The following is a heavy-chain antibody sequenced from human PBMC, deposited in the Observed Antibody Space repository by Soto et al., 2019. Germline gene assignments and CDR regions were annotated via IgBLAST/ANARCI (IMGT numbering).Heavy chain of an antibody. V-gene: IGHV4-30-2*02. CDR3: ARLPWADYGGIFDP. Sequence: SDTLSLTCAVSGGSISSGGYSWSWIRQPPGKGLEWIGYIYHSGSTYYNPSLKSRVTISVDRSKNQFSLKLYSVTTADTAMYYCARLPWADYGGIFDPWGQGTLVTVSS. CDR1: GGSISSGGYS. D-gene: IGHD4-17*01. J-gene: IGHJ5*02. CDR2: IYHSGST.